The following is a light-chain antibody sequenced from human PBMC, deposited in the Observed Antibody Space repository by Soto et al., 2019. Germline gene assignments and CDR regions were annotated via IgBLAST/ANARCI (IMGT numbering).Light chain of an antibody. CDR3: QQHGTSPELT. V-gene: IGKV3-20*01. J-gene: IGKJ4*01. CDR1: QSVSNTY. Sequence: EIVLTQSPGTLSLSPGETATLSCRASQSVSNTYLAWYQQKPGQAPRLLISGASSRATGIPDRFSGSGSGTDFSLTISRLEPEDFAVYYCQQHGTSPELTFGGGTKVDIK. CDR2: GAS.